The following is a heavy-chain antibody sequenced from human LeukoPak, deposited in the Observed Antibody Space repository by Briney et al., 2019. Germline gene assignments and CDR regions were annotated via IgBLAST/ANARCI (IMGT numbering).Heavy chain of an antibody. CDR2: ISAYNGNT. CDR1: GYTFTSYA. D-gene: IGHD6-19*01. Sequence: ASVKVSCKASGYTFTSYAVSWVRQAPGQGLEYMGYISAYNGNTNYAHNLQGRVTMTTDTSTTTVYMELRSLRSDDTAVYYCARDSSGWSTAYFDYWGQGTLVTVSS. V-gene: IGHV1-18*01. CDR3: ARDSSGWSTAYFDY. J-gene: IGHJ4*02.